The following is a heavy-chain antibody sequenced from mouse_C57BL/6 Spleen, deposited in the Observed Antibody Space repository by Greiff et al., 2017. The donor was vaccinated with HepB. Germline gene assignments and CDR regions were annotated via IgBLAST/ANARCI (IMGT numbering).Heavy chain of an antibody. V-gene: IGHV1-26*01. CDR2: INPNNGGT. CDR3: ARVDYYGSSRDFDV. J-gene: IGHJ1*03. CDR1: GYTFTDYY. D-gene: IGHD1-1*01. Sequence: EVQLQQSGPELVKPGASVKISCKASGYTFTDYYMNWVKQSHGKSLEWIGDINPNNGGTSYNQKFKGKATLTVDKSSSTAYMELRSLTSEDSAVYYCARVDYYGSSRDFDVWGTGTTVTVSS.